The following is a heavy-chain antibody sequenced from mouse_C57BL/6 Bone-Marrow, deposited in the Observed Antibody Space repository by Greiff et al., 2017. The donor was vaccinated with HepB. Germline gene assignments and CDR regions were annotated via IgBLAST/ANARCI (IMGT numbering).Heavy chain of an antibody. Sequence: VQRVESGAELARPGASVKLSCKASGYTFTSYGISWVKQSTGQGLEWIGEIYPRSGNTYYNEKFKGKATLTADKSSSTAYMELRSLTSEDSAVYFCARVATVVEVYWGQGTTLTVSS. D-gene: IGHD1-1*01. CDR1: GYTFTSYG. CDR2: IYPRSGNT. J-gene: IGHJ2*01. V-gene: IGHV1-81*01. CDR3: ARVATVVEVY.